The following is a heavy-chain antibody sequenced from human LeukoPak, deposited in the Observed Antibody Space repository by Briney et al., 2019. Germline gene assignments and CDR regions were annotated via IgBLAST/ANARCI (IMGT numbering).Heavy chain of an antibody. CDR2: IIPIFGTA. D-gene: IGHD2-21*02. CDR1: GGTFISYA. CDR3: ASESPYCGDDCLY. V-gene: IGHV1-69*05. J-gene: IGHJ4*02. Sequence: GASVKVSCKASGGTFISYAISWLRQAPGQGLEWMGGIIPIFGTANYAQKFQGRVTITTDESTSTAYMELSSLRSEDTAVFYCASESPYCGDDCLYWGQGTLVTVSS.